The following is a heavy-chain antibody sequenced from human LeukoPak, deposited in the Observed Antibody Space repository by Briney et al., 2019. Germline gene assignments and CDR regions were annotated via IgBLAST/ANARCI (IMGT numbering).Heavy chain of an antibody. CDR3: ARGPRVKRFLEWSGSRPDAFDI. J-gene: IGHJ3*02. Sequence: SSETLSLTCAVYGGSFSGYYWSWIRQPPGKGLEWIGEINHSGSTNYNPSLKSRVTISVDTSKNQFSLKLSSVTAADTAVYYCARGPRVKRFLEWSGSRPDAFDIWGQGTMVTVSS. V-gene: IGHV4-34*01. CDR1: GGSFSGYY. D-gene: IGHD3-3*01. CDR2: INHSGST.